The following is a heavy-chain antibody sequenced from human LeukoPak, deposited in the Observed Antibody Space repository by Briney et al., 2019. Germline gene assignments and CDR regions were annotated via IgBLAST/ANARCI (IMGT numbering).Heavy chain of an antibody. CDR3: ARYCSDGSCYKDYFDY. Sequence: ASVKVSCKASGYTFTGYYMHWVRQAPGQGLEWMGWINPNSGGTNYAQKFQGRVTMTRDTSISIAYMGLSRLRSDDTAVYYCARYCSDGSCYKDYFDYWGQGTLVTVSS. J-gene: IGHJ4*02. CDR2: INPNSGGT. V-gene: IGHV1-2*02. CDR1: GYTFTGYY. D-gene: IGHD2-15*01.